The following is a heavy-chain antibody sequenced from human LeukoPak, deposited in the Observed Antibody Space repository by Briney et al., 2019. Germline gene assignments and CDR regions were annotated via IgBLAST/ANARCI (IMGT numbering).Heavy chain of an antibody. Sequence: PSETLSLTCAVYGGSFSGYYWSWIRQPPGKGLEWIGEINHSGSTNYNPSLKSRVTISVDTSKNQFSLKLSSVTAADTAVYYCARASSQPPPGDWFDPWGQGTLVTVSS. CDR3: ARASSQPPPGDWFDP. CDR2: INHSGST. D-gene: IGHD7-27*01. CDR1: GGSFSGYY. J-gene: IGHJ5*02. V-gene: IGHV4-34*01.